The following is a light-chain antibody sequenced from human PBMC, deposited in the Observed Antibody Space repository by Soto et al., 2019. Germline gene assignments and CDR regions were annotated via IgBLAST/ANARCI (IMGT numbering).Light chain of an antibody. V-gene: IGLV2-23*01. CDR2: EGS. CDR3: CSYAGSSTYVV. Sequence: QSALTQPASVSGSPGQSITISCTGTSSDVGSYNLVSWYQQHPGKAPKLMIYEGSKRPSGVSNRFSGSKSDNTASLTISGLQAEDEADYYSCSYAGSSTYVVFGGGTKVTVL. CDR1: SSDVGSYNL. J-gene: IGLJ2*01.